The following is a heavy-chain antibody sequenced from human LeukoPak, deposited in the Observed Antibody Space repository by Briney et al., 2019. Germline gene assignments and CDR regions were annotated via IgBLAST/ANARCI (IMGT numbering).Heavy chain of an antibody. CDR3: ARAASLDY. Sequence: GASEKVSCKASGYTFTSYAMNWVRQAPGQGLEWMGWINTNTGKPTYAQGFTGRFVFSLDSSVSTAYLQINSLNAEGTAVYYCARAASLDYWGQGTLVTVSS. CDR1: GYTFTSYA. D-gene: IGHD2-2*01. V-gene: IGHV7-4-1*02. J-gene: IGHJ4*02. CDR2: INTNTGKP.